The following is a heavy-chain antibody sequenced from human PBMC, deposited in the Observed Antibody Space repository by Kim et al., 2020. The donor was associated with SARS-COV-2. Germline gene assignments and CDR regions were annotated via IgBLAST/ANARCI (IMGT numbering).Heavy chain of an antibody. Sequence: DAVKGRFTISRDNSKNTLYMQMNSLRTEDTALYYCAKEGTFGGVIGFLDVWGQGTTVTVSS. CDR3: AKEGTFGGVIGFLDV. D-gene: IGHD3-16*02. V-gene: IGHV3-43*01. J-gene: IGHJ6*02.